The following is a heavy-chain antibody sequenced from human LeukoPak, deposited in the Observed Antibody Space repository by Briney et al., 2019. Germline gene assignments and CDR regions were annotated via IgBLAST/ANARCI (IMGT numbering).Heavy chain of an antibody. V-gene: IGHV3-30*18. J-gene: IGHJ4*02. CDR3: AKDLGLLGEGNY. D-gene: IGHD3-16*01. CDR1: GFTFSSYG. Sequence: GGSLRLSCAASGFTFSSYGMHWVRQAPGKGLEWVAVISYDGSNKYYADSVKGRFTISRDNSKNTLYLQMNSLRAEDTAVYYCAKDLGLLGEGNYWGQGTLVTVSS. CDR2: ISYDGSNK.